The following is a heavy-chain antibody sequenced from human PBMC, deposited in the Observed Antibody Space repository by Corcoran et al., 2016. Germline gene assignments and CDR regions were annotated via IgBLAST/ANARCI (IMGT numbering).Heavy chain of an antibody. CDR3: ARRFRILGRYHHNWFDP. CDR2: INHSGST. J-gene: IGHJ5*02. V-gene: IGHV4-34*01. D-gene: IGHD3-9*01. CDR1: GGSFSGYY. Sequence: QVQLQQWGAGLLKPSETLSLTCAVYGGSFSGYYWSWIRQPPGKGLEWIGEINHSGSTNYNPSLKSRVTISVDTSKNQFSLKLSSVTAADTAVYYCARRFRILGRYHHNWFDPWGQGTLVTVSS.